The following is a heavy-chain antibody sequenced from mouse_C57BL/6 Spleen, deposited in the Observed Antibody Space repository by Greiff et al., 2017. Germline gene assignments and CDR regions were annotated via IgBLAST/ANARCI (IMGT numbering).Heavy chain of an antibody. D-gene: IGHD1-1*01. J-gene: IGHJ2*01. CDR1: GYTFTSYW. CDR2: IHPNSGST. CDR3: TVVGDYYFGD. V-gene: IGHV1-64*01. Sequence: QVQLQQPGAELVKPGASVKLSCKASGYTFTSYWMHWVKQRPGQGLEWIGMIHPNSGSTNYNEKFKSKATLTVDKSSSTAYMQLSSLTSEDSAVYYCTVVGDYYFGDWGQGTTLTVSS.